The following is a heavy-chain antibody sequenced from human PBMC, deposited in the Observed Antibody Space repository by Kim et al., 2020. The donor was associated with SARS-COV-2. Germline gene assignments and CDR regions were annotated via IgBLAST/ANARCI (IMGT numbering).Heavy chain of an antibody. Sequence: TNYNPPLQSRVTISVDTAKNHFSLNLTSVTAADTAVFCCARWNSVYIGVDVWRQGTTVTVSS. V-gene: IGHV4-34*01. CDR3: ARWNSVYIGVDV. CDR2: T. J-gene: IGHJ6*01. D-gene: IGHD3-22*01.